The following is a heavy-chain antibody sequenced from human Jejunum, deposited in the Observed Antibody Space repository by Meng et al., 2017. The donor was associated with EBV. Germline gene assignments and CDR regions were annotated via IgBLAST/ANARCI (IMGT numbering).Heavy chain of an antibody. V-gene: IGHV3-72*01. CDR3: AKLLKY. J-gene: IGHJ4*02. Sequence: EVQLVESGGGLVQPGGSLRLSCAASGFRVSDHHMDWVRQAPGKGLEWVGRITDKGNIYTTQYAASVTYRISMSRDDSRNSLSLQMNSLRAEDTAIYYCAKLLKYWGQGTLVTVSS. D-gene: IGHD6-6*01. CDR1: GFRVSDHH. CDR2: ITDKGNIYTT.